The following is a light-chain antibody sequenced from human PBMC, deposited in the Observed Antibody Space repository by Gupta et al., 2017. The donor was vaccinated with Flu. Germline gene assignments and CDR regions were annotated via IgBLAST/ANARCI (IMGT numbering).Light chain of an antibody. Sequence: SYVLTQPPSVSVAPGQTARITCDGNNIGSKSVHWYQQKPGQAPVLVVYDNNDRPSGIPERFSGSNSGNTATLTISRVEAGDEADYYCQVWDSSSDHPVFGGGTKLTVL. CDR2: DNN. CDR3: QVWDSSSDHPV. V-gene: IGLV3-21*02. CDR1: NIGSKS. J-gene: IGLJ3*02.